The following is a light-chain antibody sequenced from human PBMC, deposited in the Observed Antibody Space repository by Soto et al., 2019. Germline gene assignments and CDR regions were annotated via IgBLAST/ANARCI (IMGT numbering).Light chain of an antibody. V-gene: IGLV1-51*01. J-gene: IGLJ3*02. Sequence: QSVLTQPPSVSAAPGQKVTISCSGSTSNIGNNFVSWYQQFPGTAPKLLIYDDNKRPSGIPDRFSGSKSGTSATLGITGLQTVDEADYYCGTWDSSLSAVVFGGGTKLTVL. CDR1: TSNIGNNF. CDR2: DDN. CDR3: GTWDSSLSAVV.